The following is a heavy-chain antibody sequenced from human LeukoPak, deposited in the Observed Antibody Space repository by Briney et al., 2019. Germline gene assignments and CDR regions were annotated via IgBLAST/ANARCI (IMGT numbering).Heavy chain of an antibody. D-gene: IGHD3-3*01. J-gene: IGHJ3*02. V-gene: IGHV1-18*01. CDR1: GYTFTSYG. CDR3: ARDSITIFGVPHPPDDI. Sequence: ASVKVSCKASGYTFTSYGISWVRQAPGQGLEWMGWISAYNGNTNYAQKLQGRVTMTTDTSTSTAYMELRSLRSDDTAVYYCARDSITIFGVPHPPDDIWGQGTMVTVSS. CDR2: ISAYNGNT.